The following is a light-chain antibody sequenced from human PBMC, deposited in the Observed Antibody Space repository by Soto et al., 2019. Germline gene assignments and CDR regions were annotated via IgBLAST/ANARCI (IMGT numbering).Light chain of an antibody. V-gene: IGKV3-11*01. CDR2: DAS. CDR3: QQRGNWPIT. CDR1: QSVSSY. J-gene: IGKJ5*01. Sequence: EIVLTQSPAALSLSPGERATLSCRASQSVSSYLAWYQQKPGQAPRLLIYDASNRATGIPARFRGSGSGTAVSLAISNLEPEDFAVYYCQQRGNWPITFGQGTRLEIK.